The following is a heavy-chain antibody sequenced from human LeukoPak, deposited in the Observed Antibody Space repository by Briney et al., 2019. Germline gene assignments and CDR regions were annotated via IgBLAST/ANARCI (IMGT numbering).Heavy chain of an antibody. J-gene: IGHJ4*02. CDR1: GFTFRSYS. D-gene: IGHD3-10*01. CDR2: ISYDGSNK. CDR3: VKDEAMVRGVITFYYFDY. Sequence: QTGGSLRLSCAASGFTFRSYSMHWVRQAPGKGLGWVAVISYDGSNKYYADSVKGRFTISRDNSKNTLYLQMNSLRTEDTAVYYCVKDEAMVRGVITFYYFDYWGQGTLVTVSS. V-gene: IGHV3-30*04.